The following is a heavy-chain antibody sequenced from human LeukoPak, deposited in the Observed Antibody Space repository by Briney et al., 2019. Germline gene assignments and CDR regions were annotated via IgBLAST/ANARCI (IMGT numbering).Heavy chain of an antibody. Sequence: GGSLRLSCAASGFTFSTYVLHWVRQAPGKGLEWVAVISHDGSEKYYADSVKGRFTISRDNAQNSLYLQMSSLRAEDTAVYYCARNVYNFDYWGQGTLVTVSS. J-gene: IGHJ4*02. V-gene: IGHV3-30*03. CDR2: ISHDGSEK. CDR1: GFTFSTYV. D-gene: IGHD3-10*02. CDR3: ARNVYNFDY.